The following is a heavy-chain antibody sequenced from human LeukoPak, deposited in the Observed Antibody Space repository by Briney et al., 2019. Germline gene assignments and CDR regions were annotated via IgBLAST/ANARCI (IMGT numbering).Heavy chain of an antibody. V-gene: IGHV5-10-1*01. Sequence: GESLKISCKGSGYSFTSYWIGWVRQMPGKGLEWMGRIDPSDSYTNYSPSFQGHVTISADKSISTAYLQWSSLKASDTAMYYCALSGYYNYFDYWGQGTLVTVSS. D-gene: IGHD3-3*01. CDR2: IDPSDSYT. J-gene: IGHJ4*02. CDR3: ALSGYYNYFDY. CDR1: GYSFTSYW.